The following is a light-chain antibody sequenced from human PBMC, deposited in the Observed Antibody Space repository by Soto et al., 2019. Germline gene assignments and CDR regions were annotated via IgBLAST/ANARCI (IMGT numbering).Light chain of an antibody. CDR1: QSVSSN. V-gene: IGKV3-15*01. CDR3: QQYKNWYT. Sequence: IVMTQSPATLSVSPWERATLSCRASQSVSSNLAWYQQKPGQAPRLLIYRTSTRATGIPARFSGSGSGTEFTLTISSLQSEDFAVYYCQQYKNWYTFGQGTKLEIK. J-gene: IGKJ2*01. CDR2: RTS.